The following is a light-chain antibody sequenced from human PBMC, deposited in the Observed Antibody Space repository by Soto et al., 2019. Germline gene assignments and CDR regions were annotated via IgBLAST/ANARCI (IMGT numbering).Light chain of an antibody. CDR3: SSYTGSSVV. Sequence: QSALTQPASVSGSPGQSITISCTGTSSDVGGYNYVSWYQQHPGKAPKLMIYDVSNRPSGVSNRFSGSKSGNTASLTISGLQAEDEADYYGSSYTGSSVVFGGGTKVTVL. CDR1: SSDVGGYNY. V-gene: IGLV2-14*01. CDR2: DVS. J-gene: IGLJ2*01.